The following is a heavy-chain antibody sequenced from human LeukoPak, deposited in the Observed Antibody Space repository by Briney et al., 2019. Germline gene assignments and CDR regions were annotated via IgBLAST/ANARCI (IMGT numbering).Heavy chain of an antibody. CDR3: ARGYSSSWYLNWFDP. CDR1: GGSISSSDW. V-gene: IGHV4-4*02. CDR2: IYHSGTT. J-gene: IGHJ5*02. D-gene: IGHD6-13*01. Sequence: PSGTLSLTCAVSGGSISSSDWWSWVRQPPGKGLEWIGEIYHSGTTNYNPSLKSQVTISVDTSKNQFSLKLTSVTAADTAVYYCARGYSSSWYLNWFDPWGQGTLVTVSS.